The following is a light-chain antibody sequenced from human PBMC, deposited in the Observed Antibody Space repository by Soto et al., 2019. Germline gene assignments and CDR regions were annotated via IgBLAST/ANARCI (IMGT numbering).Light chain of an antibody. J-gene: IGKJ4*01. Sequence: DIVLTQSPATLSLSPGDRATLSCRASQGISSYLAWYQQKPGKAPRLLISAASTRPTGIPARFSGSGSGTDFAFTISIPEPEDFAVDYCQQRSNWSVITFGGGTRVEIK. CDR1: QGISSY. V-gene: IGKV3-11*01. CDR2: AAS. CDR3: QQRSNWSVIT.